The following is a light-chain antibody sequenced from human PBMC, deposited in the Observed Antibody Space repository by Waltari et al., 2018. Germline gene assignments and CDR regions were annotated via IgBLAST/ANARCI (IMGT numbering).Light chain of an antibody. CDR3: QAWDSTTTYV. CDR2: QDT. Sequence: SYELTQPLSVSVSPGPQASITCPGDKLGDKYACWYQQKPGQSPVLVIYQDTKRPSGIPERFSGSNSGNTATLTIRGTQAMDEADYYCQAWDSTTTYVFGTGTKVTVL. CDR1: KLGDKY. V-gene: IGLV3-1*01. J-gene: IGLJ1*01.